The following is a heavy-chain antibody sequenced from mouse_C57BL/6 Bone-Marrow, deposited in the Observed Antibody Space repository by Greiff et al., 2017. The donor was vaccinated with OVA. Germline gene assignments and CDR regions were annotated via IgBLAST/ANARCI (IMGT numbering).Heavy chain of an antibody. D-gene: IGHD2-3*01. Sequence: EVQRVESGPGLVKPSQSLSLTCSVTGYSITSGYYWNWIRQFPGNKLEWMGYISYDGSNNYNPSLKNRISITRDTSKNQFFLKLNSVTTEDTATYYCARWLLWFAYWGQGTLVTVSA. J-gene: IGHJ3*01. V-gene: IGHV3-6*01. CDR1: GYSITSGYY. CDR2: ISYDGSN. CDR3: ARWLLWFAY.